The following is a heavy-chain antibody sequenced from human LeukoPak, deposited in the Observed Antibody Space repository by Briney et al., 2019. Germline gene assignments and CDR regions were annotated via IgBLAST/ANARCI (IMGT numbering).Heavy chain of an antibody. Sequence: GGSLTLSCAASGFTFSSYWMHWVRQAPGKGLVWVSRINSDGSSTSYADSVKGRFTISRDNAKNTLYLQLNSLRAEDTGVYYCARDLLGNSGSYLRHPNGPPFDYWGQGTLVTVSS. D-gene: IGHD1-26*01. J-gene: IGHJ4*02. V-gene: IGHV3-74*01. CDR3: ARDLLGNSGSYLRHPNGPPFDY. CDR2: INSDGSST. CDR1: GFTFSSYW.